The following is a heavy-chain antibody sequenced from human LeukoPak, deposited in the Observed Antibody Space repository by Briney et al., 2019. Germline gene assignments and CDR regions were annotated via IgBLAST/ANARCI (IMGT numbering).Heavy chain of an antibody. V-gene: IGHV1-69*05. J-gene: IGHJ4*02. D-gene: IGHD1-26*01. Sequence: SVKVPCKASGGTFSSYAISWVRQAPGQGLEWMGGIIPIFGTANYAQKFQGRVTITTDESTSTAYMELSSLRSEDTAVYYCAREVGSYYLSPIDYWGQGTLVTVSS. CDR1: GGTFSSYA. CDR2: IIPIFGTA. CDR3: AREVGSYYLSPIDY.